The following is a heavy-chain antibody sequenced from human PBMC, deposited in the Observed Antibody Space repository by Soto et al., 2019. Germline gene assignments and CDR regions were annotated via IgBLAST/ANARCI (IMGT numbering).Heavy chain of an antibody. Sequence: GASVKVSCKASGYTFTGYHIHWVRQAPGQGLEWMGWINPNSGGTNYAQKFQGWVTMTRDTSVSTAYMDLSTLRSDDTAVYYCARVWVDLPGPFDERGQGTPVTVSS. D-gene: IGHD3-10*01. J-gene: IGHJ4*02. V-gene: IGHV1-2*04. CDR3: ARVWVDLPGPFDE. CDR1: GYTFTGYH. CDR2: INPNSGGT.